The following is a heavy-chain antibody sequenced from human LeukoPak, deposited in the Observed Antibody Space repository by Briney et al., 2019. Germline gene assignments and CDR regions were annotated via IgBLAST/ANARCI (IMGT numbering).Heavy chain of an antibody. CDR1: GFTFTSYW. V-gene: IGHV3-7*01. Sequence: GGSLRLSCAASGFTFTSYWMSWVRQAPGKGLEWVANIKQDGSEKHYVDSVKGRFTIFRDNTKNSLYLQMNSLRADDTAVYYCTRLHNSGWTGYWGQGTLVTVSS. CDR2: IKQDGSEK. CDR3: TRLHNSGWTGY. D-gene: IGHD6-19*01. J-gene: IGHJ4*02.